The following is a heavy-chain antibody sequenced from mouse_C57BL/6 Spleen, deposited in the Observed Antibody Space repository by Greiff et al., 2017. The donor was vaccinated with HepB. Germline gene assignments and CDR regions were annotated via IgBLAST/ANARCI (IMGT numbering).Heavy chain of an antibody. CDR1: GYTFTSYW. Sequence: VQLQQSGTELVKPGASVKLSCKASGYTFTSYWMHWVKQRPGQGLEWIGNINPSNGGTNYNEKFKSKATLTVDKSSSTAYMQLSSLTSEDSAVYYCARSILYEYYAMDYWGQGTSVTVSS. J-gene: IGHJ4*01. V-gene: IGHV1-53*01. CDR3: ARSILYEYYAMDY. CDR2: INPSNGGT. D-gene: IGHD1-1*01.